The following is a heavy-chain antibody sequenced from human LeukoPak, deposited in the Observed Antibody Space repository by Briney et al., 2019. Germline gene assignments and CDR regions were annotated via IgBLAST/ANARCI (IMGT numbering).Heavy chain of an antibody. J-gene: IGHJ6*03. CDR2: INWNGGST. D-gene: IGHD3-22*01. Sequence: GGSLRLSCAASGFTFDDYGMSWVRQAPGKGLEWVSGINWNGGSTGYAEYVKGRFTISRDNAENSLYLQMNSLRAEDTALYYCAREATDYYDSSGYHNMDVWGKGTTVTVSS. CDR3: AREATDYYDSSGYHNMDV. V-gene: IGHV3-20*04. CDR1: GFTFDDYG.